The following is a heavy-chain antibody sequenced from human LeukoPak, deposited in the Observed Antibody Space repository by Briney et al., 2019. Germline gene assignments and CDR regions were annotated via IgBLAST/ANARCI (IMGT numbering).Heavy chain of an antibody. CDR2: MNPESGNS. V-gene: IGHV1-8*02. J-gene: IGHJ5*02. Sequence: ASVKVSCKASGYTFTGYEIHWVRQATGQGLEWMGWMNPESGNSAYAQKFQGRVTMTRNTSISTAYMELRSLMSEDTAMYYCARGDLDWLPLWFDPWGQGTLVTVSS. CDR1: GYTFTGYE. D-gene: IGHD3-9*01. CDR3: ARGDLDWLPLWFDP.